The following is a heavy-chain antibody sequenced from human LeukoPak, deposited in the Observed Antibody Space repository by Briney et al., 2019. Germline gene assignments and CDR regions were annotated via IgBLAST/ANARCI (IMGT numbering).Heavy chain of an antibody. J-gene: IGHJ4*02. Sequence: SETLSLTCTVSGGSISSSSYYWGWIRQPPGKGLEWIGSIYYSGSTYYNPSLKSRVTISVDTSKNQFSLKLSSVTAADTAVYYCARRYLWFEDYWGQGTLVTVYS. CDR3: ARRYLWFEDY. D-gene: IGHD3-10*01. V-gene: IGHV4-39*01. CDR2: IYYSGST. CDR1: GGSISSSSYY.